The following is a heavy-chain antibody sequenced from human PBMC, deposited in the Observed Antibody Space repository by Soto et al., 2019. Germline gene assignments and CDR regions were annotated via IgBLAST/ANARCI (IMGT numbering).Heavy chain of an antibody. CDR1: GFTFSSYA. Sequence: GGSLRLSCAASGFTFSSYAMSWVRQAPGKGLEWVSSITGSGGSTYNADSVKGRFTISRDNSENTLYLQMNSLRAEDTAVYYCATEGADSSRTSDAFDIWGQGTMVTVSS. V-gene: IGHV3-23*01. CDR2: ITGSGGST. D-gene: IGHD2-21*02. CDR3: ATEGADSSRTSDAFDI. J-gene: IGHJ3*02.